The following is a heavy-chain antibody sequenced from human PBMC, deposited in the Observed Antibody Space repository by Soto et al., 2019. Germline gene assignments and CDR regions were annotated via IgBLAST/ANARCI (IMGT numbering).Heavy chain of an antibody. CDR2: IYYSGST. Sequence: QVQLQESGPGLVKPSQTLSLTCAVSGGSISSGGYYWSWIRQHPGKGLEWIGYIYYSGSTYYNPSLKSRVTISVDTSKNQFSLKLSSVTAADTAVYYCASAYYYDSSGYPREFDYWGQGTLVTVSS. V-gene: IGHV4-31*11. CDR3: ASAYYYDSSGYPREFDY. J-gene: IGHJ4*02. D-gene: IGHD3-22*01. CDR1: GGSISSGGYY.